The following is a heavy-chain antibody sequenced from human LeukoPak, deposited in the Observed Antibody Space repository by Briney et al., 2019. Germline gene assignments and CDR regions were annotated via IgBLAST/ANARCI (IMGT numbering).Heavy chain of an antibody. CDR2: IFYSGST. CDR3: ARNRVVGAPNFDY. V-gene: IGHV4-39*07. J-gene: IGHJ4*02. CDR1: GGSISSSSYY. D-gene: IGHD1-26*01. Sequence: SETLSLTCTVSGGSISSSSYYWGWIRQPPGKGLEWIGSIFYSGSTYYNPSLKSRVTISVDTSKNQFSLKLSSVTAADTAVYYCARNRVVGAPNFDYWGQGTLVTVFS.